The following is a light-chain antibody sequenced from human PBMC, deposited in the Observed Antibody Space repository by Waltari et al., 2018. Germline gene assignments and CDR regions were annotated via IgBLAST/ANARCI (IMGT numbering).Light chain of an antibody. CDR3: QQSYSTPYT. CDR1: QSISSY. Sequence: DIQMTQSPSSLPASVGDSVTIPCRASQSISSYLNWYQQKPGKAPKLLIYAASSLQSGVPPRFSGSGSGTDFTLTISSLQPEDFATYYCQQSYSTPYTFGQGTKLEIK. CDR2: AAS. V-gene: IGKV1-39*01. J-gene: IGKJ2*01.